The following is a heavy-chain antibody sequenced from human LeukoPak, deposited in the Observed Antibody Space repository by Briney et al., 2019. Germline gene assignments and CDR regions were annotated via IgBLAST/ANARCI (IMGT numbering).Heavy chain of an antibody. D-gene: IGHD4-23*01. CDR1: GYTFTGYY. CDR3: ASHDDYGGNLANY. CDR2: INPNSGGT. J-gene: IGHJ4*02. Sequence: ASVKVSCKASGYTFTGYYMHWVRQAPGQGLEWMGWINPNSGGTNYAQKFQGRVTMTRATSISTAYMELSRLRSDDTAVYYCASHDDYGGNLANYWGQGTLVTVSS. V-gene: IGHV1-2*02.